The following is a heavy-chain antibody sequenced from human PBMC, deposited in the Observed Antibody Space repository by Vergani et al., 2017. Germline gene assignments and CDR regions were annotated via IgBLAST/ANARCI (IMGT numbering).Heavy chain of an antibody. D-gene: IGHD3-3*01. CDR2: IWYDGSNK. CDR3: ARDLAPTYYDFWSGYDAFDI. J-gene: IGHJ3*02. Sequence: QVQLVESGGGVVQPGRSLRLSCAASGFTFSSYGMHWVRQAPGKGLEWVAVIWYDGSNKYYADSVKGRFTISRDNSENTLYLQMNSLRAEDTAVYYCARDLAPTYYDFWSGYDAFDIWGQGTMVTVSS. V-gene: IGHV3-33*01. CDR1: GFTFSSYG.